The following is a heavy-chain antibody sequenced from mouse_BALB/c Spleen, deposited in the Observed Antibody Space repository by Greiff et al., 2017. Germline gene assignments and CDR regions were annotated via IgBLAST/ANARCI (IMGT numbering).Heavy chain of an antibody. V-gene: IGHV1-5*01. J-gene: IGHJ1*01. D-gene: IGHD1-1*01. CDR2: IYPGNSDT. CDR3: TIYYGSSHWYFDV. CDR1: GYTFTSYW. Sequence: EVQLQESGTVLARPGASVKMSCKASGYTFTSYWMHWVKQRPGQGLEWIGAIYPGNSDTSYNQKFKGKAKLTAVTSTSTAYMELSSLTNEDSAVYYCTIYYGSSHWYFDVWGAGTTVTVSS.